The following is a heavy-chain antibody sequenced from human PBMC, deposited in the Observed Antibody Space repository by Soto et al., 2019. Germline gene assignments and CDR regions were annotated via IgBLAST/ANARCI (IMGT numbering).Heavy chain of an antibody. Sequence: TLSRTSNHSRLPFNSSGYSSVWSSLPAREGLEWIGTFYYSENTYYNPSLKSRVSISVDTSKNQFSLKVSSVTAADTAVYYCAKLAGYCSGNSCHGDYAMDVWGQGTTVS. CDR2: FYYSENT. D-gene: IGHD2-2*01. J-gene: IGHJ6*02. CDR3: AKLAGYCSGNSCHGDYAMDV. V-gene: IGHV4-39*01. CDR1: RLPFNSSGYS.